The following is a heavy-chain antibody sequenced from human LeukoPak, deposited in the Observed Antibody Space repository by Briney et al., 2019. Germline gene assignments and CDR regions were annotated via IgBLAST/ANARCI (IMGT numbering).Heavy chain of an antibody. CDR1: GFTFSSYG. V-gene: IGHV3-30*18. Sequence: PGGSLRLSCAASGFTFSSYGMHWVRQAPGKGLEWVAVISYDGSNEYYADSVKGRFTISRDNSKNTLYLQMNSLRAEDTAVYYCAKVGYSSGWYSIDYWGQGTLVTVSS. J-gene: IGHJ4*02. D-gene: IGHD6-19*01. CDR2: ISYDGSNE. CDR3: AKVGYSSGWYSIDY.